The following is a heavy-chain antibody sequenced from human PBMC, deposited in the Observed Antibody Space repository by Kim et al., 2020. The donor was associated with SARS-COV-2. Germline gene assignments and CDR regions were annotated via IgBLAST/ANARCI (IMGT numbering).Heavy chain of an antibody. Sequence: GGSLRLSCAASGFTFSVYGMHWVRQAPGKGLEWVAVIKSDGSNKYYADSVMGRFNISRDNSKNFLFLQMNSLRAEDTAVYYCANFESWGQGTLVTVSS. CDR3: ANFES. CDR1: GFTFSVYG. CDR2: IKSDGSNK. J-gene: IGHJ4*02. V-gene: IGHV3-33*06.